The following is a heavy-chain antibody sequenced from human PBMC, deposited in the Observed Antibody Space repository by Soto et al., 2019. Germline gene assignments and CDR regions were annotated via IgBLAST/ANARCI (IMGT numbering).Heavy chain of an antibody. Sequence: GGSLRLSCAASGFTFSSYGMHWVRQAPGKGLEWVAVIWYDGSNKYYADSVKGRFTISRDNSKNTLYLQMNSLRAEDTAVYYCARCLNYDFWSGRAPRFDPWGQGTLVTVSS. CDR2: IWYDGSNK. J-gene: IGHJ5*02. V-gene: IGHV3-33*01. D-gene: IGHD3-3*01. CDR1: GFTFSSYG. CDR3: ARCLNYDFWSGRAPRFDP.